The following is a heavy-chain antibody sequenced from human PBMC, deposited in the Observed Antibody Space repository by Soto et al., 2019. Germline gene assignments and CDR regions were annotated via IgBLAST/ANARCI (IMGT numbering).Heavy chain of an antibody. D-gene: IGHD3-16*01. V-gene: IGHV1-8*01. J-gene: IGHJ5*01. CDR3: AKVCSAGYVFRSNPRGYGLDS. CDR2: VSPATGRIKK. CDR1: GYIFTDYD. Sequence: QVQLLQSGAEVKRPGDSVTVSCKASGYIFTDYDVCWVRQAAGQGLEWMGWVSPATGRIKKSYLTQFEDGISLTWDVSISTAYLEVRSLTSYDTAVYYCAKVCSAGYVFRSNPRGYGLDSWGQGTLVIVSS.